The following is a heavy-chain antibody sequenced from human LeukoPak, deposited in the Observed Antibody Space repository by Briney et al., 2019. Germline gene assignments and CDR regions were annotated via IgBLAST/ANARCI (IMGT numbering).Heavy chain of an antibody. J-gene: IGHJ4*02. CDR2: IYYTGST. CDR1: GGSFSNYY. Sequence: SETLSLTCTVSGGSFSNYYWTWIRQPPGKGLEWIGYIYYTGSTNYNPSLKSRITISVDTSKNQFSLKLSSVTAADTAVYYCARHDRLATYYYDTSGPSYFDYWGQGTLVTVSS. CDR3: ARHDRLATYYYDTSGPSYFDY. D-gene: IGHD3-22*01. V-gene: IGHV4-59*01.